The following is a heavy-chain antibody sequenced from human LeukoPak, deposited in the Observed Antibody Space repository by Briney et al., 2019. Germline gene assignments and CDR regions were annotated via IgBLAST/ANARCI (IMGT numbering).Heavy chain of an antibody. CDR3: ARVTGYVMEDYFDY. D-gene: IGHD6-13*01. CDR1: GGSFSGYY. CDR2: IYYSGRT. V-gene: IGHV4-34*01. Sequence: PSETLSLTCAVYGGSFSGYYWSWIRQPPGKGLEWIGSIYYSGRTYYNPSLKSRVTISVDTSKNQFSLKLSSVTAADTAVYYCARVTGYVMEDYFDYWGQGTLVTVSS. J-gene: IGHJ4*02.